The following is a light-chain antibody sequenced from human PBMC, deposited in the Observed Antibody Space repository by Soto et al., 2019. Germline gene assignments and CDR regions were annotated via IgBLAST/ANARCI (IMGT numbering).Light chain of an antibody. Sequence: EVVLTQSPGTLSLSPGERATLSCRASESVSSSFLTWYQQKPGQAPRLLIYLTSNRVTGIPDRFSGSGSGRDFTLTISRLEAEDFAVYFCQHYGNSPWTFGQGTKVEIK. J-gene: IGKJ1*01. CDR2: LTS. CDR1: ESVSSSF. CDR3: QHYGNSPWT. V-gene: IGKV3-20*01.